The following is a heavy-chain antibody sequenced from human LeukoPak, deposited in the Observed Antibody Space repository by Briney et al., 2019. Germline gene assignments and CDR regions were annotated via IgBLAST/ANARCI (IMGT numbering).Heavy chain of an antibody. CDR2: IYTSGST. CDR3: AREGQWLVGGWFDP. D-gene: IGHD6-19*01. J-gene: IGHJ5*02. CDR1: GGSISYYY. V-gene: IGHV4-4*07. Sequence: SETLSLTCTVSGGSISYYYWSWIRQPPGKGLEWIGRIYTSGSTNYNPSLKSRVTISLDTSKNQFSLKLSSVTAADTAVYYCAREGQWLVGGWFDPWGQGTLVTVSS.